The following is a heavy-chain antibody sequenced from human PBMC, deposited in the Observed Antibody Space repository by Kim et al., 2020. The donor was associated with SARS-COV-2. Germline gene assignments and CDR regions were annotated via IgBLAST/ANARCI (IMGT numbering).Heavy chain of an antibody. J-gene: IGHJ4*02. CDR3: ARDHRGCGECFDY. Sequence: GGSLRLSCAASGFTFSDYYMSWIRQTPGKGLEWLSYISSSGSAIYYADSVKGRFTISRDNAKNSLYLQMNSLRAEDTAVYYCARDHRGCGECFDYWGQGTLVTVSS. CDR2: ISSSGSAI. V-gene: IGHV3-11*04. CDR1: GFTFSDYY. D-gene: IGHD3-10*01.